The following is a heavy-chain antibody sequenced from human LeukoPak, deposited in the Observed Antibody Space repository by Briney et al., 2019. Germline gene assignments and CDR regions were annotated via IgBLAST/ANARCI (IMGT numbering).Heavy chain of an antibody. D-gene: IGHD6-19*01. Sequence: GGSLRLSCAASGFTVSSYYMYWVRQAQRKGLEWVSFIYSGGSTYYADSVKGRFTISRDNSKNTLYLQMNSLRAEDTAVYYCARGSGWDFDYWGQGTLVTVSS. V-gene: IGHV3-66*01. CDR2: IYSGGST. J-gene: IGHJ4*02. CDR3: ARGSGWDFDY. CDR1: GFTVSSYY.